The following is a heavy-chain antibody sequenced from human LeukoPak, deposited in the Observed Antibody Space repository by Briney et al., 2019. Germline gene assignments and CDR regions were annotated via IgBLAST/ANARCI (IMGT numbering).Heavy chain of an antibody. Sequence: GGSLRLSCEASGCTFNNYAMSWVRQAPGKGPDWVSTITNSGGATYYADSVKGRFTISRDNSQKTLYLEMNSLRAEDTAVYYCVKYSRYFDYWGQGTLVTVSS. CDR3: VKYSRYFDY. V-gene: IGHV3-23*01. D-gene: IGHD2-15*01. CDR1: GCTFNNYA. J-gene: IGHJ4*02. CDR2: ITNSGGAT.